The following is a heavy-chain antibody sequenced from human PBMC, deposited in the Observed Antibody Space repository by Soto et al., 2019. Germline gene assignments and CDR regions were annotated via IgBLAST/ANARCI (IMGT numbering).Heavy chain of an antibody. V-gene: IGHV1-69*01. CDR3: AREERSAIAARPTTYSYDYCLDV. J-gene: IGHJ6*02. Sequence: QVQLVQSGAEVKKPGSSVKVSCKASGGTFSSYAISWVRQAPGQGLEWMGGIIPIFGTANYAQKFQGRVTITADESTSTAYKELSSLRSEDTAVYYCAREERSAIAARPTTYSYDYCLDVWGQGTTVTVSS. CDR2: IIPIFGTA. D-gene: IGHD6-6*01. CDR1: GGTFSSYA.